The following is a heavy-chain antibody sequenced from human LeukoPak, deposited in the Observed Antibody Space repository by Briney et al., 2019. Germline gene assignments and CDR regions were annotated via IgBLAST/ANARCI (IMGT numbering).Heavy chain of an antibody. CDR1: GGSISSYY. CDR2: IYYSGST. V-gene: IGHV4-59*01. Sequence: SETLSLTCTVSGGSISSYYWSWIRQPPGKGLEWIGYIYYSGSTNYNPSLKIRVTISVDTSKNQFSLKLSSVTAADTAVYYCARSGYSYGHYFDYWGQGTLVTVSS. J-gene: IGHJ4*02. D-gene: IGHD5-18*01. CDR3: ARSGYSYGHYFDY.